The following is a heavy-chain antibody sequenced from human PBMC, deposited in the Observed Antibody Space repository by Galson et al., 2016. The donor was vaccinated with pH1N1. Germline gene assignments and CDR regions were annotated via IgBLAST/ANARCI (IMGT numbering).Heavy chain of an antibody. CDR1: GFTFKNYW. Sequence: SLRLSCAASGFTFKNYWIHWVRQVPGKGLVWVSRIKTDGNNTDYADSVKGRFTISRDNAKNTLYLHMSSLRAEDTAVYYCARGRNDYGDYEPRDFWGQGTLVTVSS. CDR2: IKTDGNNT. V-gene: IGHV3-74*01. D-gene: IGHD4-17*01. J-gene: IGHJ4*02. CDR3: ARGRNDYGDYEPRDF.